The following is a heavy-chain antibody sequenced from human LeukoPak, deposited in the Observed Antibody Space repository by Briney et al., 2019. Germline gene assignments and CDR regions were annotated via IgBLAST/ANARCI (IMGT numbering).Heavy chain of an antibody. V-gene: IGHV1-24*01. J-gene: IGHJ3*02. CDR3: ATDKRHLVGANFRGAFDI. D-gene: IGHD1-26*01. CDR1: GYTFTSYA. Sequence: ASVKVSCKASGYTFTSYAMNWVRQAPGQGLEWMGGFDPEDGETIYAQKFQGRVTMTEDTSTDTAYMELSSLRSEDTAVYYCATDKRHLVGANFRGAFDIWGQGTMVTVSS. CDR2: FDPEDGET.